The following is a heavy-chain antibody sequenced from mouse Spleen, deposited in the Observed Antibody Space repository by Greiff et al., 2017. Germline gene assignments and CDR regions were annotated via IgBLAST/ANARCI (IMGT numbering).Heavy chain of an antibody. J-gene: IGHJ3*01. V-gene: IGHV5-9*04. D-gene: IGHD2-5*01. Sequence: EVHLVESGGGLVKPGGSLKLSCAASGFTFSSYTMSWVRQTPAKRLEWVATISSGGGNTYYPDSVKGRFTISRDNARNTLYLQMSSLRSEDTAMYYCARDSNIGAWFAYWGQGTLVTVSA. CDR1: GFTFSSYT. CDR3: ARDSNIGAWFAY. CDR2: ISSGGGNT.